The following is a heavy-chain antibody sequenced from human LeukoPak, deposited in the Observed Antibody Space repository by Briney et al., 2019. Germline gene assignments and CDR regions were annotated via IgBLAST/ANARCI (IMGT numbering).Heavy chain of an antibody. CDR1: GYSISSGYY. Sequence: SETLSLTCAVSGYSISSGYYWGWIRQPPGKGLEWIGSIYHSGSTYYNPSLKSRVTISVDTSKNQFSLKLSSVTAADTAVYYCARDKSDCSSTSCYSYYYGMDVWGKGTTVTVSS. CDR2: IYHSGST. CDR3: ARDKSDCSSTSCYSYYYGMDV. D-gene: IGHD2-2*01. V-gene: IGHV4-38-2*02. J-gene: IGHJ6*04.